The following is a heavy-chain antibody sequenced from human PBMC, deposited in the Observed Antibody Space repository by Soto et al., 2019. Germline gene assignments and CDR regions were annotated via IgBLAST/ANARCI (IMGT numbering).Heavy chain of an antibody. Sequence: GGSLRLSCAASGFTFSSYSMNWVRQAPGKGLEWVSSISSSSSYIYYADSVKGRFTISRDNAKNSLYLQMNSLRAEDTAVYYCARDEKQLVRGWFDPWGQGTLVTVSS. CDR2: ISSSSSYI. CDR3: ARDEKQLVRGWFDP. D-gene: IGHD6-13*01. V-gene: IGHV3-21*04. CDR1: GFTFSSYS. J-gene: IGHJ5*02.